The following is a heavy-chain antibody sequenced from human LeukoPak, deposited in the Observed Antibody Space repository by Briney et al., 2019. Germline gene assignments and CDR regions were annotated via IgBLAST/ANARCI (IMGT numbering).Heavy chain of an antibody. V-gene: IGHV1-18*01. CDR2: ISAYNGNT. CDR3: ARGRKPVATIPGDY. J-gene: IGHJ4*02. CDR1: GYTFTSYG. Sequence: ASVKVSCKASGYTFTSYGISWVRQAPGQGLEWMGWISAYNGNTNYAQKLQGRVTMTTDTSTSTAYMELRSPRSEDTAVYYCARGRKPVATIPGDYWGQGTLVTVSS. D-gene: IGHD5-12*01.